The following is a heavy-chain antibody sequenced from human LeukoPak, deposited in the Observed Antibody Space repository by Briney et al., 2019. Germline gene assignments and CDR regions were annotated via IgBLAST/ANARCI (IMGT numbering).Heavy chain of an antibody. D-gene: IGHD6-19*01. CDR1: GFTFSDYY. V-gene: IGHV3-11*05. CDR2: ISSSSSYT. J-gene: IGHJ4*02. Sequence: PGGSLRLSCAASGFTFSDYYMSWIRQAPGKGLEWVSYISSSSSYTNYADSVKGRFTISRDNSKDTAFLQMNSLRAEDTAVYYCAKASRQGAVASPLDYWGQGTLVTVSS. CDR3: AKASRQGAVASPLDY.